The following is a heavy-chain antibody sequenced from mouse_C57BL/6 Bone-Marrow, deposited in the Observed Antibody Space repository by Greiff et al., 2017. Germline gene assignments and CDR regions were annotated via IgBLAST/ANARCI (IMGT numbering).Heavy chain of an antibody. V-gene: IGHV1-22*01. CDR3: ARWDITVVSWMYY. CDR1: GYTFTDYN. D-gene: IGHD1-1*01. CDR2: INPNNGGT. J-gene: IGHJ4*01. Sequence: VQLQQSGPELVKPGASVKMSCKASGYTFTDYNMHWVKQSHGKSLEWIGYINPNNGGTSYNQKFKGKATLTVNKSSSTAYMELRSLTSEDSAVYYCARWDITVVSWMYYWGQGTSVTASS.